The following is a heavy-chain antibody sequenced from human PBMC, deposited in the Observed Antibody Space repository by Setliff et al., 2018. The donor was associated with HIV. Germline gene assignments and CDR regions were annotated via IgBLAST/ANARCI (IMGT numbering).Heavy chain of an antibody. Sequence: SETLSLTCNVSDDSFSTNYWSWVRQPPGKGLEWIGYIYASGSTNFNPSLKSRVTISFDTSKNQFSLKLYSVTAADTAVYYCARAYFGSGIYYWGQGTLVTVSS. CDR1: DDSFSTNY. J-gene: IGHJ4*02. CDR3: ARAYFGSGIYY. D-gene: IGHD3-10*01. V-gene: IGHV4-4*09. CDR2: IYASGST.